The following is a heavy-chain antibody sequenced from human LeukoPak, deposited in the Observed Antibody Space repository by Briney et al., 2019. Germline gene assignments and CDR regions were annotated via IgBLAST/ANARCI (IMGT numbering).Heavy chain of an antibody. Sequence: SETLSLTCTVSGGSISSYYWSWIRQPPGKGLEWIGYIYYSGSTYYNPSLKSRITISVDTSKNQFSLKLISVTAADTAVYYCAREDWKRAMVRGVIAYWGQGTLVTVSS. CDR2: IYYSGST. J-gene: IGHJ4*02. CDR3: AREDWKRAMVRGVIAY. D-gene: IGHD3-10*01. V-gene: IGHV4-59*12. CDR1: GGSISSYY.